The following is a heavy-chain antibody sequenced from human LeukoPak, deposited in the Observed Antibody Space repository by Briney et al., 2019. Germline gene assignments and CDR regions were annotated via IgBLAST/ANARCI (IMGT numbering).Heavy chain of an antibody. V-gene: IGHV5-10-1*01. J-gene: IGHJ6*04. D-gene: IGHD6-19*01. CDR2: FDPGDSYT. CDR3: ARHPIAVAGTNYYYYYGMDV. Sequence: GASLKISCKGSGYSFTCYWISWGRQMPGKGVGWLGRFDPGDSYTNYSPSFQGHVTISADKSISTAYLQWSSLKASDTAMYYCARHPIAVAGTNYYYYYGMDVWGKGTTVTVSS. CDR1: GYSFTCYW.